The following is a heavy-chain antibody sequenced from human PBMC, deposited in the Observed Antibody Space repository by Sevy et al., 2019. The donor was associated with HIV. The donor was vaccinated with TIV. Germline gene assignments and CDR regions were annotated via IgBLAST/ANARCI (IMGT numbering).Heavy chain of an antibody. V-gene: IGHV3-7*04. CDR1: GFSLESYW. J-gene: IGHJ4*02. Sequence: GGSLRLSCVASGFSLESYWMDWVRQAPGKPLEWVANIKEDDTVKYYVESVKGRFTISRDNGRNLVYLLMNNLKVEDTALDYCVRAIQSEGSFWGQGTRVTVSS. CDR3: VRAIQSEGSF. CDR2: IKEDDTVK. D-gene: IGHD2-21*01.